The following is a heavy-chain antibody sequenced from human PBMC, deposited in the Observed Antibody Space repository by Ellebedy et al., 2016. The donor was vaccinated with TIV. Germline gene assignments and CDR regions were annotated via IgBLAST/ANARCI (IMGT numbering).Heavy chain of an antibody. CDR2: ISATGLST. V-gene: IGHV3-23*01. J-gene: IGHJ4*02. D-gene: IGHD4-17*01. CDR3: AKERLEYGDSGFDY. CDR1: GFRFSTYG. Sequence: GGSLRLSXAASGFRFSTYGMSWVRQAPGKGLEWVSFISATGLSTYYTDSVKGRFTISRDKSRNTLYLQMNSLRVEDTGVYYCAKERLEYGDSGFDYWGQGTLVTVSS.